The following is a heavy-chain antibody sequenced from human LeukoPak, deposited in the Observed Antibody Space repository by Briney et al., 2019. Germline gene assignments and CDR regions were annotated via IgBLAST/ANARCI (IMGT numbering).Heavy chain of an antibody. D-gene: IGHD3-10*01. Sequence: SETLSLTCTVSGGSISSSSYYWGWIRQPPGKGLEWIGSTSYSGSTNYNPSLESRVTISVYTSKNQISLKLSSVTAADTAIYYCARAPERWYSYGSYTYHYMDVWGRGTTVTVSS. J-gene: IGHJ6*03. CDR3: ARAPERWYSYGSYTYHYMDV. V-gene: IGHV4-61*05. CDR1: GGSISSSSYY. CDR2: TSYSGST.